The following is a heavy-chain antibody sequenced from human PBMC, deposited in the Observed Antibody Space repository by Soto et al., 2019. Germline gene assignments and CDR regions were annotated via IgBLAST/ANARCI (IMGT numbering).Heavy chain of an antibody. CDR1: GFSLSNARMG. CDR3: ARIDRWLRYFDS. J-gene: IGHJ4*02. Sequence: QVTLKESGPVLVKPTETLTLTCTVSGFSLSNARMGVSWIRQPPGKALEWLEHIFSNDEKSYSTSLKSRLTISQTPSKSQGVLTMTTMNPVDTATYYCARIDRWLRYFDSWGQGTLVTVSS. V-gene: IGHV2-26*01. D-gene: IGHD5-12*01. CDR2: IFSNDEK.